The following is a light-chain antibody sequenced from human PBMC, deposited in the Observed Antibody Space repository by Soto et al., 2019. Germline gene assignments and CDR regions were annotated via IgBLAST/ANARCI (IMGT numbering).Light chain of an antibody. CDR1: QSLLYSSNSKNY. CDR2: WAS. Sequence: DIVMTQSPDSLAVSLGERATINCKSSQSLLYSSNSKNYLAWYQRKSGQPPKLLIYWASTRESGVPDRFSGSGSGTDFTLTISSLPADDVAVYYCQQYLSIPRTFGQGTKVEIK. J-gene: IGKJ1*01. CDR3: QQYLSIPRT. V-gene: IGKV4-1*01.